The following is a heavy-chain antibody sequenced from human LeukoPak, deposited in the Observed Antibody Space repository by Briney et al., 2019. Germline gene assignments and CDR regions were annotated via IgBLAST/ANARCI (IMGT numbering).Heavy chain of an antibody. CDR3: ARAGVGIAAAGSDAFDI. D-gene: IGHD6-13*01. J-gene: IGHJ3*02. CDR2: INWDGGST. Sequence: GGSLRLSCAASGFTFVDYAMHWVRQAPGKGLEWVSLINWDGGSTYYADSVKGRFTISRDNAKNSLYLQMNSLRAEDTALYYCARAGVGIAAAGSDAFDIWGQGTMVTVSS. CDR1: GFTFVDYA. V-gene: IGHV3-43D*03.